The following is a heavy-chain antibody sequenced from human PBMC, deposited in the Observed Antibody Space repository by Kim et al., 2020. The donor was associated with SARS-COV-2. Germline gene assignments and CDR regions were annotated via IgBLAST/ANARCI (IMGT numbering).Heavy chain of an antibody. CDR3: ARGKYSIPRAFYYDMDV. CDR1: GGTFRSFT. V-gene: IGHV1-69*10. CDR2: ITPIFGVA. Sequence: SVKVSCKASGGTFRSFTIGWVRQAPGQGFEWMGGITPIFGVANYAQKFQGRVTITADKSASMVYMELSSLRSDDTALYYCARGKYSIPRAFYYDMDV. D-gene: IGHD6-6*01. J-gene: IGHJ6*03.